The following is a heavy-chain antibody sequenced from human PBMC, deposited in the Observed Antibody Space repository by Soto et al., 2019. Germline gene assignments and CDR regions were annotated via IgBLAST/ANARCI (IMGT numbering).Heavy chain of an antibody. V-gene: IGHV1-46*03. D-gene: IGHD1-1*01. CDR1: GYTFTSYY. CDR3: ATAYKLERPDYYYYYMDV. Sequence: GASVKVSCKASGYTFTSYYMHWVRQAPGQGLEWMGIINPSGGSTSYAQKFQGRVTMTRDTSTSTVYMELSSLRSEDTAVYYCATAYKLERPDYYYYYMDVWGKGTTVTVS. J-gene: IGHJ6*03. CDR2: INPSGGST.